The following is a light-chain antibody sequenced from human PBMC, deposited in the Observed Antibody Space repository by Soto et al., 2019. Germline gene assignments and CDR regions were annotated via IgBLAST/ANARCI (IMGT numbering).Light chain of an antibody. CDR2: DAS. J-gene: IGKJ4*01. V-gene: IGKV1-33*01. CDR3: QQYYDLPPLT. Sequence: DVQLTQSPSSLSASVGDRVTITCQASLDITTYLHWYQQKPGKAPKLLISDASSLAPGVPSRFSGSGSGTDFSFTISSLQHEDSGIYYCQQYYDLPPLTFGGGSTVE. CDR1: LDITTY.